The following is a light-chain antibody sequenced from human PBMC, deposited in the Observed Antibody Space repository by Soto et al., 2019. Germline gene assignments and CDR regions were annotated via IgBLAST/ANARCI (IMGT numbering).Light chain of an antibody. CDR3: SSYTSSSTGV. Sequence: QSALTQPASVSGSPGQSITICCTGTSSDVGGYNYVSWYQHHPGKAPKLMIYDVSNRPSGVSNRFSGSKSGNTASLTISGLQAEDEADYYCSSYTSSSTGVFGGGTKVTVL. J-gene: IGLJ2*01. CDR2: DVS. V-gene: IGLV2-14*03. CDR1: SSDVGGYNY.